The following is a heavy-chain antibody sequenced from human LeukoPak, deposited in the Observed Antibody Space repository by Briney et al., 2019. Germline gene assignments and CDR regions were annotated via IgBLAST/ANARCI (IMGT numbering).Heavy chain of an antibody. CDR3: ARCPITIFGVVNLYFDY. J-gene: IGHJ4*02. CDR1: GFTFSSYS. V-gene: IGHV3-48*01. Sequence: GGSLRLSCAASGFTFSSYSMNWVRQAPGKGLEWVSYISSSSTIYYADSVKGRFTISRDNAKNSLYLQMNSLRAEDTAVYYCARCPITIFGVVNLYFDYWGQGTLVTVSS. CDR2: ISSSSTI. D-gene: IGHD3-3*01.